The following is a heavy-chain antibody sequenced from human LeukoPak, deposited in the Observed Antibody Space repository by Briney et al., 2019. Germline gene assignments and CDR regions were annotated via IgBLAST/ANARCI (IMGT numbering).Heavy chain of an antibody. V-gene: IGHV1-2*02. CDR1: GYTFTGYY. J-gene: IGHJ3*02. Sequence: ASVKVSCKASGYTFTGYYMHWVRQAPGQGLEWMGWINPNSGGTNYAQKLQGRVTMTTDTSTSTAYMELRSLRSDDTAVYYCARVRSSGGAFDIWGQGTMVTVSS. CDR3: ARVRSSGGAFDI. D-gene: IGHD2-15*01. CDR2: INPNSGGT.